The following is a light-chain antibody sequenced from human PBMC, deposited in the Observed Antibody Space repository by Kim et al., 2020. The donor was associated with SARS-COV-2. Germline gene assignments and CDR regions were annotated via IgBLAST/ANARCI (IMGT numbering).Light chain of an antibody. J-gene: IGLJ3*02. CDR2: GAN. Sequence: NFMLTQPPSVSESPGTTVTISCTRSGGASASFYVQWYQQRPGSAPTTVIYGANQRPPGVPDRFSAPVAQSSGSASLTISGLKTEDEADYYCQSFDSSNLWVFGGGTQLTVL. V-gene: IGLV6-57*03. CDR3: QSFDSSNLWV. CDR1: GGASASFY.